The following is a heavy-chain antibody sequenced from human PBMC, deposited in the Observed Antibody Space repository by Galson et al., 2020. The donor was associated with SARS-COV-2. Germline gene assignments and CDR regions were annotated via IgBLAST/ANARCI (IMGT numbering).Heavy chain of an antibody. CDR1: GFTFSSYA. CDR3: AKDLEGKTYYYDSSGYYPFDY. J-gene: IGHJ4*02. V-gene: IGHV3-23*01. D-gene: IGHD3-22*01. CDR2: ISGSGGST. Sequence: GGSLRLSCAASGFTFSSYAMSWVRQAPGKGLEWVSAISGSGGSTYYADSVKGRFTISRDNSKNTLYLQMNSLRAKDTAVYYCAKDLEGKTYYYDSSGYYPFDYWGQGTLVTVSS.